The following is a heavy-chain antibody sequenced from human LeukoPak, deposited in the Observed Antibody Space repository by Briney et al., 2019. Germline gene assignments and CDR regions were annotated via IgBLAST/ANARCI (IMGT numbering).Heavy chain of an antibody. CDR1: GFTFSSYG. Sequence: GGTLRLSCAASGFTFSSYGMSWVRQAPGKGLEWVSAISGSGGSTYYADSVKGRFTISRDNSKNTLYLQMNSLRAEDTAVYYCAKRRDSSGLDYWGQGTLVTVSS. CDR3: AKRRDSSGLDY. D-gene: IGHD3-22*01. V-gene: IGHV3-23*01. J-gene: IGHJ4*02. CDR2: ISGSGGST.